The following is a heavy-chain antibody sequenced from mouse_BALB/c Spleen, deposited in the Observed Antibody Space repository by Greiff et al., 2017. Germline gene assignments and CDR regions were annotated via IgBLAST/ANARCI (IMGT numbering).Heavy chain of an antibody. V-gene: IGHV3-2*02. J-gene: IGHJ3*01. D-gene: IGHD1-1*01. CDR3: ARYYGSSLAWFAY. CDR1: GYSITSDYA. CDR2: ISYSGST. Sequence: EVQLQQSGPGLVKPSQSLSLTCTVTGYSITSDYAWNWIRQFPGNKLEWMGYISYSGSTSYNPSLKSRISITRDTSKNQFFLQLNSVTTEDTATYYCARYYGSSLAWFAYWGQGTLVTVSA.